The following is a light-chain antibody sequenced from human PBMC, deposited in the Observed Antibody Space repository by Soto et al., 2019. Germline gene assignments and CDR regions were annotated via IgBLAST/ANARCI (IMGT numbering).Light chain of an antibody. CDR1: SSNIGSHT. Sequence: QAVVTQPPSASGTPGQRVTISCSGSSSNIGSHTVNWYQQLPGTAPRLLIYNTYYRPSGVPDRFSGSKSGTSASLAISGLQSEDEADYYCAAWDDSLNGVVFGGGTKVTVL. J-gene: IGLJ2*01. V-gene: IGLV1-44*01. CDR2: NTY. CDR3: AAWDDSLNGVV.